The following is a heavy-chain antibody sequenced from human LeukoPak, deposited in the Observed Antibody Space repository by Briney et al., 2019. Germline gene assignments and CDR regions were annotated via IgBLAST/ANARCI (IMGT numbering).Heavy chain of an antibody. D-gene: IGHD2-21*02. CDR1: GFTFSSYW. CDR2: IKQDGSEK. V-gene: IGHV3-7*01. CDR3: AREALVVTAILYYFDY. J-gene: IGHJ4*02. Sequence: PGGSLRLSCAASGFTFSSYWMSWVRQDPGKGLEWVANIKQDGSEKYYVDSVKGRFTISRDNAKNSLYLQMNSLRAEDTAVYYCAREALVVTAILYYFDYWGQGTLVTVSS.